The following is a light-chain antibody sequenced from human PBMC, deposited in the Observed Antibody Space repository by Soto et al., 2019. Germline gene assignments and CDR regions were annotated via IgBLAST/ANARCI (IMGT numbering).Light chain of an antibody. CDR3: QQSYSTLT. Sequence: DIQMTQSPSSLSASVGDRVTITCRASQSISSYLNWYQQKPGKAPKLLIYAASNLQSGVPSTFSGSGSGTDFTLTISSLQPEDFATYYCQQSYSTLTFGPGTKVDIK. CDR2: AAS. CDR1: QSISSY. V-gene: IGKV1-39*01. J-gene: IGKJ3*01.